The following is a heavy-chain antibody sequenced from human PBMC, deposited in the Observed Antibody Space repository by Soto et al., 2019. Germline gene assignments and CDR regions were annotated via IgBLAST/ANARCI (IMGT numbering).Heavy chain of an antibody. J-gene: IGHJ4*02. CDR1: GFTFSSFG. V-gene: IGHV3-30*18. CDR3: AKDQIRDGYNFAY. D-gene: IGHD5-12*01. Sequence: QVQLVESGGGVVQPGRSLRLSCAASGFTFSSFGMHWVRQAPGKGLQWVAVISYDGTNKYYADSVKGRFPISRDNSKNTLYLQMNSLRAEDTAVYYCAKDQIRDGYNFAYWGQGTLVTVSS. CDR2: ISYDGTNK.